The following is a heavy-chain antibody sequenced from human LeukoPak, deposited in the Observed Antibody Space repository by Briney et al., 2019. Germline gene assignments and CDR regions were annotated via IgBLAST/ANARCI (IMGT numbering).Heavy chain of an antibody. CDR3: ARGAMVVTSVDAFDI. CDR2: ISTSSSYI. D-gene: IGHD2-21*02. J-gene: IGHJ3*02. CDR1: GFTFNRYN. Sequence: GGSLRLSCAASGFTFNRYNMNWVRRAPGKGLEWVSSISTSSSYIYYADSVKGRFTISRDNAKNSLYLQMNSLRAEDTAVYYCARGAMVVTSVDAFDIWGQGTMVTVSS. V-gene: IGHV3-21*01.